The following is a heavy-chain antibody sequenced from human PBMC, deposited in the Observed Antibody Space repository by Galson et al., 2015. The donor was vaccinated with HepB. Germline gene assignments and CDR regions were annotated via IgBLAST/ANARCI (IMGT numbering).Heavy chain of an antibody. D-gene: IGHD6-19*01. J-gene: IGHJ5*02. Sequence: SVKVSCKASGYTFTSYAMNWVRQAPGQGLEWMGWINTNTGNPTYAQGFTGRFVFSLDTSVSTAYLQISSLKAEDTAVYYCARGPPEQWLVRWFDPWGQGTLVTVSS. CDR3: ARGPPEQWLVRWFDP. CDR2: INTNTGNP. V-gene: IGHV7-4-1*02. CDR1: GYTFTSYA.